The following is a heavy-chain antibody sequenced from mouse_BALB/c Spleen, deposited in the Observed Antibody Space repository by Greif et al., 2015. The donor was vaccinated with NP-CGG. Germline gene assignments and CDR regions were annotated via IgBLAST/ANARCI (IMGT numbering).Heavy chain of an antibody. V-gene: IGHV2-9*02. CDR1: GFSLTSYG. Sequence: VQRVESGPGLVAPSQSLSITCTVSGFSLTSYGVHWVRQPPGKGLEWLGVIWAGGSTNYNSALMSRLSISKDNSKSXVFLKMNSLQTDDTAMYYCAREQVAWFAYWGQGTLVTVSA. J-gene: IGHJ3*01. CDR2: IWAGGST. CDR3: AREQVAWFAY.